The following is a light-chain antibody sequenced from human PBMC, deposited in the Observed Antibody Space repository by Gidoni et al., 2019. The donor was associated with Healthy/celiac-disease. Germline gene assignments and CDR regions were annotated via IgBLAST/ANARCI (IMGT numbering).Light chain of an antibody. CDR1: QSVSSSY. Sequence: IVSTQSPVTLSLYPGESATLSCRASQSVSSSYLAWYQQKPGQAPRLLIYGASSRATGIPDRFSGSGSGTDFTLTISRLEPEDFAVYYCQQYGSSPLTFGGXTKVEIK. J-gene: IGKJ4*01. V-gene: IGKV3-20*01. CDR2: GAS. CDR3: QQYGSSPLT.